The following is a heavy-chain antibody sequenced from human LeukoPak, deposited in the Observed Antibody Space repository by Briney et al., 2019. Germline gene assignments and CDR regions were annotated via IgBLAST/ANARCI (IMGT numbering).Heavy chain of an antibody. CDR3: AGGRIAPVDLDY. J-gene: IGHJ4*02. D-gene: IGHD6-13*01. V-gene: IGHV3-53*01. CDR1: GFTVISNY. Sequence: GGSLRLSCAASGFTVISNYMGWVRQAPGKGLEWLSVIYLGNNTFYADSVKGRFAISRDKSKNTVFLQMNSLRVEDTAVYYCAGGRIAPVDLDYWGQGTLVTVSS. CDR2: IYLGNNT.